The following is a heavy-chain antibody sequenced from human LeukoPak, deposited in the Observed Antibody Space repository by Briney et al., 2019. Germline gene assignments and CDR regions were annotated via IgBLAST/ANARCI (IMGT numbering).Heavy chain of an antibody. CDR2: IYYSGST. Sequence: PSETLSLTCAVYGGSFSGYYWSWIRQPPGKGLEWIGYIYYSGSTNYNPSLKSRVTISVDTSKNQFSLKLSSVTAADTAVYYCARLAKQAMHYFDYWGQGTLVTVSS. CDR1: GGSFSGYY. V-gene: IGHV4-59*08. J-gene: IGHJ4*02. CDR3: ARLAKQAMHYFDY.